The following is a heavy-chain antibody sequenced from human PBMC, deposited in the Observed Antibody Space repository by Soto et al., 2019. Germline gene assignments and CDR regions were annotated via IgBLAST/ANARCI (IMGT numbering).Heavy chain of an antibody. Sequence: GASVKVSCKASGYTFTGYYMHWVRQAPGQGLEWMGWINPNSGGTNYEQKFQGRVTMTRDTSISTAYMELSRLRSDDTAVYYCARVRTPSVEWLVDYYFDYWGQGTLVTVSS. V-gene: IGHV1-2*02. CDR2: INPNSGGT. J-gene: IGHJ4*02. CDR1: GYTFTGYY. D-gene: IGHD6-19*01. CDR3: ARVRTPSVEWLVDYYFDY.